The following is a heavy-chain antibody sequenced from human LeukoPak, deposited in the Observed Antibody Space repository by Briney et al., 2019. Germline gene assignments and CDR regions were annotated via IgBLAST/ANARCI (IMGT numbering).Heavy chain of an antibody. Sequence: ASVKVSCKVSGYTLTELSMHWVRQAPGKGLEWMGGFDPEDGETIYAQKFQGRVTMTEDTSTDTAYMELSSLRSEDTAVYYCARDGCSGGSCYLRSWYFDLWGRGTLVTVSS. V-gene: IGHV1-24*01. CDR1: GYTLTELS. J-gene: IGHJ2*01. D-gene: IGHD2-15*01. CDR3: ARDGCSGGSCYLRSWYFDL. CDR2: FDPEDGET.